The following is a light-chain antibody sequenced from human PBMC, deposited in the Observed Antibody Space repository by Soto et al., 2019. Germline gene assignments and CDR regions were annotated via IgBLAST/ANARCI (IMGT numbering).Light chain of an antibody. Sequence: SVLTQPPSASGSPGQSVTISRTGSSSDVGGYNHVSWYQQHPGKAPKLVIYEVDKWPSGVPERFSGSKSGNTASLTVSGLQTEDEADYYCTSNTDSDTYVFGTGTKVTVL. V-gene: IGLV2-8*01. CDR1: SSDVGGYNH. CDR2: EVD. J-gene: IGLJ1*01. CDR3: TSNTDSDTYV.